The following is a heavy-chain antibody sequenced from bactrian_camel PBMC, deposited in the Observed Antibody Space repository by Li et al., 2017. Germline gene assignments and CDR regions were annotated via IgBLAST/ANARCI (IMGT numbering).Heavy chain of an antibody. Sequence: HVQLVESGGGSVQAGESLRLSCVASGFACVVNGYNSTIMYICWFRRLPGLGREGVAAIAGDGRTNYADSVKGRFTISRDGAKNVIVLQMGSLKPEDTGTYYCAADLVADGPFLNDTEYYYWGQGTQVTVS. CDR1: GFACVVNGYNSTIMY. J-gene: IGHJ4*01. CDR2: IAGDGRT. CDR3: AADLVADGPFLNDTEYYY. D-gene: IGHD7*01. V-gene: IGHV3S53*01.